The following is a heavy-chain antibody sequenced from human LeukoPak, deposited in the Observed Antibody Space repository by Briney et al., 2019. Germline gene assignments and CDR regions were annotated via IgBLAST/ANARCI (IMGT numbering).Heavy chain of an antibody. CDR3: AKVPKLLWFGELIYYFDY. CDR2: ISSSSSYI. V-gene: IGHV3-21*04. D-gene: IGHD3-10*01. Sequence: GGSLRLSCAASGFTFSSYSMNWVRQAPGKGLEWVSSISSSSSYIYYADSVKGRFTISRDNAKNSLYLQMNSLRAEDTAVYYCAKVPKLLWFGELIYYFDYWGQGTLVTVSS. J-gene: IGHJ4*02. CDR1: GFTFSSYS.